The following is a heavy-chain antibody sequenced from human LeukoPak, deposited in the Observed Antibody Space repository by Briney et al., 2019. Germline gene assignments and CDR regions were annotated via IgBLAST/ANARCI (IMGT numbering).Heavy chain of an antibody. V-gene: IGHV3-23*01. Sequence: PGGSLRLSCAASGFTFSSYAMTWVRQAPGKGLEWVSTISEGGGRTYYADSVKGRFTVSRDDFKNTLYLEMNSLRVDDTAVYYCTKEGRPNSGGGYFDYWGQEPDSPSPQ. CDR3: TKEGRPNSGGGYFDY. CDR1: GFTFSSYA. CDR2: ISEGGGRT. J-gene: IGHJ4*01. D-gene: IGHD2-15*01.